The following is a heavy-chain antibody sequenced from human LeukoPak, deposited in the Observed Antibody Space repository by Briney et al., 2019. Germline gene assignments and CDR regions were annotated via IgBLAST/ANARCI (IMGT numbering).Heavy chain of an antibody. CDR3: TTKIISGYDSADDVFDI. CDR1: GFPFSNYW. D-gene: IGHD5-12*01. V-gene: IGHV3-74*01. J-gene: IGHJ3*02. CDR2: INKDGSIT. Sequence: PGGSLRLSCVASGFPFSNYWMHWVRQAPGKGPEWVSRINKDGSITNFADSVKGRFTISRDNAKNTFYLQMHNLRIEDTAVYYCTTKIISGYDSADDVFDIWGQGTMVTVSS.